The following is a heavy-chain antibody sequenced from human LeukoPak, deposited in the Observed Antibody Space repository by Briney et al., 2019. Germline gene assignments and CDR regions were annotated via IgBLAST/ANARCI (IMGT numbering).Heavy chain of an antibody. CDR3: AGGGYDFWSGYLIDY. V-gene: IGHV4-59*08. CDR1: GGSISSYY. D-gene: IGHD3-3*01. J-gene: IGHJ4*02. Sequence: KASETLSLTCTVSGGSISSYYWSWIRQPPGKGLEWIGYIYYSGSTNYNPSLKSRVTISVDTSKNQFSLKLSSVTAADTAVYYCAGGGYDFWSGYLIDYWGQGTLVTVSS. CDR2: IYYSGST.